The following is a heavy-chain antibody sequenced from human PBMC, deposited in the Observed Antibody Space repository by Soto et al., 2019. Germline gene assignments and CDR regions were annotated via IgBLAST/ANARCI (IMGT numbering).Heavy chain of an antibody. CDR1: EFTFTVDR. Sequence: PAGCVRHTVADSEFTFTVDRRTCERQAPGKGLEWVANIKQDGSEKYYVDSVKGRFTISRDNAKNSLYLQMNSLRAEDTAVYYCARGPNYYDRRGYYPNYFAYCGQGTLVTVSS. CDR2: IKQDGSEK. D-gene: IGHD3-22*01. V-gene: IGHV3-7*04. J-gene: IGHJ4*02. CDR3: ARGPNYYDRRGYYPNYFAY.